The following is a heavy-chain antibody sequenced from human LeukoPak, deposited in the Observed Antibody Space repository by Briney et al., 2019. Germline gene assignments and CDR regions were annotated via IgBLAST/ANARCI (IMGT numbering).Heavy chain of an antibody. J-gene: IGHJ6*02. CDR3: AREKIINYYDYYYGMDV. V-gene: IGHV1-24*01. Sequence: ASVKVSCKVSGYTLTELSMHWVRQAPGKGLEWMGGFDPEDGETIYAQKFQGRVTMTEDTSTDTAYMELRSLRSDDTAVYYCAREKIINYYDYYYGMDVWGQGTTVTVSS. CDR2: FDPEDGET. D-gene: IGHD3-10*01. CDR1: GYTLTELS.